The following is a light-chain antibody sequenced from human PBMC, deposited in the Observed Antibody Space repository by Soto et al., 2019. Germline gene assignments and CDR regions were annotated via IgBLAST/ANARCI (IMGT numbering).Light chain of an antibody. CDR1: QSVGNNF. J-gene: IGKJ1*01. CDR2: DAS. Sequence: EIVLTQSPDTLSLSPGERATLPCRASQSVGNNFLAWYQQKPGQAPTLLIYDASSRASGLPDRFSGSGSETDFTLTVSRLELEDFAVYFCHQYGTSPKTFGQGTKVDIK. CDR3: HQYGTSPKT. V-gene: IGKV3-20*01.